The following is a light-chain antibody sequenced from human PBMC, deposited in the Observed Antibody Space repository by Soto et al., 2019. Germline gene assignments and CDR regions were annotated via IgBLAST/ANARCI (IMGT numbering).Light chain of an antibody. CDR3: QQYYSYPPT. V-gene: IGKV1-8*01. CDR2: AAS. J-gene: IGKJ1*01. Sequence: IQMTQSPSILSASLGDRVTITCRASQSISSWLAWYQQKPGKAPKLLIYAASTLQSGVPSRFSGSGSGTDFTLTISCLQSEDFATYYCQQYYSYPPTFGQGTKVDIK. CDR1: QSISSW.